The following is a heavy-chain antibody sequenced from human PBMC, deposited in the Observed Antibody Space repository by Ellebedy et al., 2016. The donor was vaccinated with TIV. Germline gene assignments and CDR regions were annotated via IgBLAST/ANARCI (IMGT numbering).Heavy chain of an antibody. Sequence: AASVKVSCKASGGTFSNYPIRWVRQPPGQGLEWMGGIIPIFGPSKFAQKFQGRVTLTADESTSTAYMELSSLKSEDTAVYYCARVKGYCSTASCLYFDYWGQGTLVTVSS. CDR3: ARVKGYCSTASCLYFDY. J-gene: IGHJ4*02. CDR1: GGTFSNYP. D-gene: IGHD2-2*01. CDR2: IIPIFGPS. V-gene: IGHV1-69*13.